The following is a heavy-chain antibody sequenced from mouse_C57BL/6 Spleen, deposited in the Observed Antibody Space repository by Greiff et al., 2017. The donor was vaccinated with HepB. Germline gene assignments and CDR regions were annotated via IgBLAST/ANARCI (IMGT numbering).Heavy chain of an antibody. CDR2: IDPSDSYT. CDR1: GYTFTSYW. V-gene: IGHV1-59*01. CDR3: ARCLGYWYFDV. D-gene: IGHD4-1*01. J-gene: IGHJ1*03. Sequence: QVQLQQPGAELVRPGTSVKLSCKASGYTFTSYWMHWVKQRPGQGLEWIGVIDPSDSYTNYNQKFKGKATLTVDTSSSTAYMQLSSLTSEDSAVYYCARCLGYWYFDVWGTGTTVTVSS.